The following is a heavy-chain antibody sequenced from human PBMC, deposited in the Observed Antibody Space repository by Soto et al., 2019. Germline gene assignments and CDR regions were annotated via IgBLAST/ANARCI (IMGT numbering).Heavy chain of an antibody. V-gene: IGHV2-5*02. CDR1: GFSLSTSGVG. Sequence: SGPTLVNPTQTLTLTCTFSGFSLSTSGVGVGWIRQPPGKALEWLALIYWDDDKRYSPSLKSRLTITKDTSKNQVVLTMTNMDPVDTATYYCAHSSSGPFYYGSGSYYPRYYYYYGMDVWGQGTTVTVSS. D-gene: IGHD3-10*01. J-gene: IGHJ6*02. CDR2: IYWDDDK. CDR3: AHSSSGPFYYGSGSYYPRYYYYYGMDV.